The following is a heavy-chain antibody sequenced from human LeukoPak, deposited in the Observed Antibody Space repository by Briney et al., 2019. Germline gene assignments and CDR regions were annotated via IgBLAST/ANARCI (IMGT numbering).Heavy chain of an antibody. CDR2: ISGNGGST. Sequence: PGGSLRLSCAASGFTFSSYAMSWVRQAPGKGLEWVSAISGNGGSTYYADSVKGRFTISRDNSKNTLYLQMNSLRAEDTAVYYCAKSHYDILTGYYPPFDYWGQGTLVSVSS. V-gene: IGHV3-23*01. J-gene: IGHJ4*02. CDR1: GFTFSSYA. D-gene: IGHD3-9*01. CDR3: AKSHYDILTGYYPPFDY.